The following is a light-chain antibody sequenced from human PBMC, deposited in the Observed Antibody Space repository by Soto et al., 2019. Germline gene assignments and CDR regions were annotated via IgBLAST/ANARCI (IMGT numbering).Light chain of an antibody. V-gene: IGKV3-11*01. Sequence: ETVLTQSPAILSLSPGERATLSCRASQSVSNYLAWYQQKPGQAPRLLIYDVSNRATGVPARFSGSGFGTDSTLTISSLEPEDFAFYYCHQSSDWPITFGQGTRLEIK. J-gene: IGKJ5*01. CDR3: HQSSDWPIT. CDR1: QSVSNY. CDR2: DVS.